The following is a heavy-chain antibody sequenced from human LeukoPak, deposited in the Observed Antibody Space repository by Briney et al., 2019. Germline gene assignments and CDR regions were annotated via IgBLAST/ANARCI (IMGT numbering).Heavy chain of an antibody. D-gene: IGHD3-10*01. V-gene: IGHV4-30-2*01. Sequence: SETLSLTRTVSGGSISSGGYYWSWIRQPPGKGLEWIGYIYHSGSTYYNPSLKSRVTISVDRSKNQFSLKLSSVTAADTAVYYCASNHMVRGAKAAFDXXXXGXMVTVSS. CDR2: IYHSGST. CDR1: GGSISSGGYY. J-gene: IGHJ3*02. CDR3: ASNHMVRGAKAAFDX.